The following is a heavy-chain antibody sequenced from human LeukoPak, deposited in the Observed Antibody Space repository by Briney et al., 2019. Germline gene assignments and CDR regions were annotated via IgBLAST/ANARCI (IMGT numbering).Heavy chain of an antibody. V-gene: IGHV1-69*13. CDR2: IIPIFGTA. CDR3: ARGGRGVVIDGYYYMDV. Sequence: SVKVACKASGGTFSSYAISWVRQAPGQGLEWMGGIIPIFGTANYAQKFQGRVTITADESTSTAYMELSSLRSEDTAVYYCARGGRGVVIDGYYYMDVWGKGTTVTVSS. J-gene: IGHJ6*03. D-gene: IGHD3-3*01. CDR1: GGTFSSYA.